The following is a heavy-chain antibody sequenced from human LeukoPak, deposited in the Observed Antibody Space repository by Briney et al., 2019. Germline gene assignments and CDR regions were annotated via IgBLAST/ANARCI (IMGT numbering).Heavy chain of an antibody. J-gene: IGHJ5*02. V-gene: IGHV4-4*02. CDR1: GGSISGTNW. CDR3: ARLYGDYGWFDP. Sequence: SETLSLTCAVSGGSISGTNWWTWFRPPPGKGLEWIGEMYHSGSSNYNPSLKSRVTISVDKSNNQFSLKLSFVTAADTAVYYCARLYGDYGWFDPWGQGTLVTVSS. D-gene: IGHD4-17*01. CDR2: MYHSGSS.